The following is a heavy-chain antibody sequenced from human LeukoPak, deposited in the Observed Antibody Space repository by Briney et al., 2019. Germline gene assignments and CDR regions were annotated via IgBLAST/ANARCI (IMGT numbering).Heavy chain of an antibody. V-gene: IGHV3-15*01. CDR1: GFDFSFTW. CDR2: IKSKTSGGTI. CDR3: TRESGYKTSRQRGFDS. Sequence: GGSLRLSCAASGFDFSFTWMSWVRQAPGKGLELVGRIKSKTSGGTIDYAAPVRGRFTISRDDTENMVFLQMSSLKIEDTAVYYCTRESGYKTSRQRGFDSWGQGILVTVSS. D-gene: IGHD5-12*01. J-gene: IGHJ4*02.